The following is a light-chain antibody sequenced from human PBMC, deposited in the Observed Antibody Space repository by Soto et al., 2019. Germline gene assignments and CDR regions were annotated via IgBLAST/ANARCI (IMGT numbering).Light chain of an antibody. V-gene: IGKV3D-15*01. CDR3: NQHSSATLWA. Sequence: EIVMTQSPATLSLSPGEGATLSCRASQSVNSNVAWYQQKPGQAPSLLIYGASTRATGIPARFSGSGSGTDFTLPISSREQDEFSAYYCNQHSSATLWAFGQGTKVDIK. CDR1: QSVNSN. CDR2: GAS. J-gene: IGKJ1*01.